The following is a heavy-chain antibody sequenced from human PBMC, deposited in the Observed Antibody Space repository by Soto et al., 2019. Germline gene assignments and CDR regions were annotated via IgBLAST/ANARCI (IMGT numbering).Heavy chain of an antibody. V-gene: IGHV3-30*18. Sequence: QVQVVESGGGVVQPGRSLRLSCAASGFTFSSYGMHWVRQAPGKGLEWVAVVSDAGRTTFYADSLKGRFTISRDNSQNTLFLQMNSLRPEDTAVYYCAKEYGHHNWYFALWGRGTLVTVSS. J-gene: IGHJ2*01. CDR3: AKEYGHHNWYFAL. D-gene: IGHD3-10*01. CDR2: VSDAGRTT. CDR1: GFTFSSYG.